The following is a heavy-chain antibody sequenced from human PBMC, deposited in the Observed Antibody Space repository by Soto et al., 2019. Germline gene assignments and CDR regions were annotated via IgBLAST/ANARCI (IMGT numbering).Heavy chain of an antibody. CDR2: INPSGGST. D-gene: IGHD7-27*01. Sequence: QVQLVQSGAEVKKPRASVNISCKASGYTFTSYYMHWVRQAPGQGLEWVGTINPSGGSTTYAQKFQGRVTMTRDTSTSTVYMELSSLISEDTAVYHCARAQAWGIHDYWGQGTLVTVSS. V-gene: IGHV1-46*03. J-gene: IGHJ4*02. CDR1: GYTFTSYY. CDR3: ARAQAWGIHDY.